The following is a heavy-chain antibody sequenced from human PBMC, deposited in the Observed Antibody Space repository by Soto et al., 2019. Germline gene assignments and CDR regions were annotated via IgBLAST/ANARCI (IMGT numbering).Heavy chain of an antibody. Sequence: SETLSLTCTVSGGSISSGNYYWSWIRQPPGKGLEWIGFLSYSGSTYYNASFKSRVTISVDTSKNQFSLKLSSVTAADTAVYYCARQYYGDYGYFQHWGQGTLVTVSS. J-gene: IGHJ1*01. D-gene: IGHD4-17*01. CDR2: LSYSGST. V-gene: IGHV4-30-4*01. CDR1: GGSISSGNYY. CDR3: ARQYYGDYGYFQH.